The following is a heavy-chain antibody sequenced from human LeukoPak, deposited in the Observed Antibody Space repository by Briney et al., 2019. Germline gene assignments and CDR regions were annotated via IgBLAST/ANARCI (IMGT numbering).Heavy chain of an antibody. Sequence: ASVKVSCKASGYTFTGCYMHWVRQAPGQGLEWMGWINPNSGGTNYAQKFQGRVTMTRDTSISTAYMELSRLRSDDTAVYYCARGAKSSSGYFDYWGQGTLVTVSS. CDR3: ARGAKSSSGYFDY. V-gene: IGHV1-2*02. D-gene: IGHD6-6*01. CDR1: GYTFTGCY. J-gene: IGHJ4*02. CDR2: INPNSGGT.